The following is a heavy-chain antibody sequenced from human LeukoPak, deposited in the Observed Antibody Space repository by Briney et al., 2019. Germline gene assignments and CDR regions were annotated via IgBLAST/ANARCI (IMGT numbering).Heavy chain of an antibody. CDR1: GGSISSGSYY. Sequence: SQTLSLTCTVSGGSISSGSYYWSWIRQPAGKGLEWIGRIYTSGSTNYNPSLKSRVTISVDTSKNQFSLKLSAVTAADTAVYYCARDGLEMATFYFDYWGQGTLVTVSS. CDR3: ARDGLEMATFYFDY. J-gene: IGHJ4*02. CDR2: IYTSGST. V-gene: IGHV4-61*02. D-gene: IGHD5-24*01.